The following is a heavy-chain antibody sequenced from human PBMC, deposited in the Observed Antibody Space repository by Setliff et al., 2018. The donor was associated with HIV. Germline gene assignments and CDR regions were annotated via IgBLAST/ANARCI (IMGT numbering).Heavy chain of an antibody. D-gene: IGHD2-21*02. CDR1: GGSLSASY. V-gene: IGHV4-34*01. Sequence: SETLSLTCAVHGGSLSASYWTWIRQAPGKGLEWIGEINHGGSTNYNPSLKSRVTISVEVSKNQISLKLTAVTAADSAVYYCAREGDGIDFWGQGTLVTVSS. CDR3: AREGDGIDF. J-gene: IGHJ4*02. CDR2: INHGGST.